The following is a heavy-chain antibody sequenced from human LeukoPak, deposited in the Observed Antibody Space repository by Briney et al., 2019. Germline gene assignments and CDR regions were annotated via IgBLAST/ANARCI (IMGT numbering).Heavy chain of an antibody. D-gene: IGHD1-26*01. J-gene: IGHJ6*02. CDR1: GFTVSSNY. CDR3: ARSGAFNYGMDV. Sequence: GGSLRLSCAVFGFTVSSNYMNWVRQAPGKGLEWVSVIYSGGSTYYADSVKGRFTISRDNSKNTLYLQMNSLRAEDTAVYYCARSGAFNYGMDVWGQGTTVTVSS. V-gene: IGHV3-66*01. CDR2: IYSGGST.